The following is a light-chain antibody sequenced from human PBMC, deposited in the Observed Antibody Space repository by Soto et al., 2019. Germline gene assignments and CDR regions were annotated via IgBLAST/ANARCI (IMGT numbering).Light chain of an antibody. CDR2: GVS. CDR1: SSDIGGYDL. V-gene: IGLV2-23*02. CDR3: CSYAGSSDV. J-gene: IGLJ1*01. Sequence: QSALTQPASVSGSPGQSITISCTGTSSDIGGYDLVSWYQQHPGKAPKLIIYGVSKRPSGFSPRFSGSKSGNTASLTISGLQAEDEADYYCCSYAGSSDVFGPGTKVTVL.